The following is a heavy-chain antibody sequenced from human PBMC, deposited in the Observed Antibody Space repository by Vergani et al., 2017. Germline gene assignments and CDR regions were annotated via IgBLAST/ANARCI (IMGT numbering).Heavy chain of an antibody. D-gene: IGHD5-12*01. V-gene: IGHV3-9*01. CDR2: ISWNSGAV. CDR3: TQGSVYYHDSAGHGYDPYTGFEL. Sequence: EVDLVESGGGLAQPGGSLRLSCEASGITFWKFGMHWVRHGPGKGLEWVSGISWNSGAVDYADSVRGRFTISRDNAKNSLFLEMNSLRFEDTAVYFCTQGSVYYHDSAGHGYDPYTGFELWGQGTLVTVSS. CDR1: GITFWKFG. J-gene: IGHJ3*01.